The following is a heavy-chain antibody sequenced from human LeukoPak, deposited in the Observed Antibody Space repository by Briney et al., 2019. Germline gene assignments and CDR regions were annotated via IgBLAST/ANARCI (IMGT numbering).Heavy chain of an antibody. D-gene: IGHD2-2*01. Sequence: GGSLRLSCAASGFTFSSYAMSWVRQAPGKGLEWVSYISSSSSTIYYADSVKGRFTISRDNAKNSLYLQMNSLRAEDTAVYYCASIASPAAIYYYYYGMDVWGQGTTVTVSS. CDR1: GFTFSSYA. CDR2: ISSSSSTI. V-gene: IGHV3-48*01. CDR3: ASIASPAAIYYYYYGMDV. J-gene: IGHJ6*02.